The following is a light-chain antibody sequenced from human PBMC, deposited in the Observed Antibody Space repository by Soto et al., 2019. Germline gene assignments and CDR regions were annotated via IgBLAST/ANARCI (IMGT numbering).Light chain of an antibody. CDR3: QQGDSFPIV. V-gene: IGKV1-12*01. J-gene: IGKJ4*01. CDR1: QGIRSW. Sequence: DIQMTQSPSPVSASVGDTVTITCRASQGIRSWLAWYQQKPGKAPKLLIYAASTLQSGVPSRFSGSGSGTDFTLTISNLQPEDFATYHCQQGDSFPIVFGGGSKVEIK. CDR2: AAS.